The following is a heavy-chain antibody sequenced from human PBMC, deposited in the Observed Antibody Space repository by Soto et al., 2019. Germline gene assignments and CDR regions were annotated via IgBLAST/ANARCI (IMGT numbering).Heavy chain of an antibody. V-gene: IGHV4-31*03. Sequence: QVQLQESGPGLVKPSQNLSLTCTVSGGSISIGGYYWSWIRQHPGKGLEWIGYIYYSGNTYYNPSLNSRVTISLDTSQNQFSLKLSSVTAADTAVYYCARRNYDSSGYQVDYWGQGTLVTVSS. CDR2: IYYSGNT. CDR3: ARRNYDSSGYQVDY. D-gene: IGHD3-22*01. CDR1: GGSISIGGYY. J-gene: IGHJ4*02.